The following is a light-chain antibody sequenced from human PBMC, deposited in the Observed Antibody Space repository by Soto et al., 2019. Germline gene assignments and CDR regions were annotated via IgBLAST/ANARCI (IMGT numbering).Light chain of an antibody. CDR1: SSNIGAGYD. J-gene: IGLJ2*01. Sequence: LTQPPSVSGAPGQRVTISCTGSSSNIGAGYDVHWYQQLPGTAPKLLIYGNSNRPSGVPDRFSGSKSGTSASLAITGLQAEDDADYYCQSYDSSLSVVFGGGTKLTVL. V-gene: IGLV1-40*01. CDR2: GNS. CDR3: QSYDSSLSVV.